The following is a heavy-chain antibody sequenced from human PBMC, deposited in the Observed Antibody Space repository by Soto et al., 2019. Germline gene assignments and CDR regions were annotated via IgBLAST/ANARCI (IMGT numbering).Heavy chain of an antibody. CDR1: GGTFSSYT. CDR2: IVPILGIA. Sequence: ASVKVSCKASGGTFSSYTISWVRQAPGQGLEWMGRIVPILGIANYAQKFQGRVTITAVKSTSTAYMEQSSLRSEDTAVYYCARVLTQTVSYGMDVWGQGTTVTVSS. V-gene: IGHV1-69*02. CDR3: ARVLTQTVSYGMDV. D-gene: IGHD4-4*01. J-gene: IGHJ6*02.